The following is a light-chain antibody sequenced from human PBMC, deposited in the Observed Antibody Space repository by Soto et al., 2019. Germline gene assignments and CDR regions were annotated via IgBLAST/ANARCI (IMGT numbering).Light chain of an antibody. CDR1: QTVNSN. V-gene: IGKV3-20*01. Sequence: EVVLTQSPDTLSVSPGERATLSCRTSQTVNSNLAWYQQKPGQAPRLLIYGASSRATGIPDRFSGSGSGTDFTLTISRLEPEDFAVYYCQQYGSSVTFGQGTKVDIK. CDR3: QQYGSSVT. CDR2: GAS. J-gene: IGKJ1*01.